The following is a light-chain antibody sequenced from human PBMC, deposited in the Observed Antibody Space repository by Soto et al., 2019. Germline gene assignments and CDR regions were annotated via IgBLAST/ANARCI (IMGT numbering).Light chain of an antibody. CDR3: QAWGTGTVV. CDR2: VNSDGSH. CDR1: SGHSTYA. J-gene: IGLJ2*01. V-gene: IGLV4-69*01. Sequence: QLVLTQPPSASASLGASVKHTCTLSSGHSTYAIAWHQQQPEKGPRYLMKVNSDGSHTKGDGIPDRFSGSSSGAERYLIISSLQSGDEADYYCQAWGTGTVVFGGGTKLTVL.